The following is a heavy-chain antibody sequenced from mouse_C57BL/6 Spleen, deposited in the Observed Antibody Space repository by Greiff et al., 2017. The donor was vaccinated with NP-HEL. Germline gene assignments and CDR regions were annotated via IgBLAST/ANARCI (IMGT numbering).Heavy chain of an antibody. V-gene: IGHV1-76*01. CDR3: AREGIYYYGSSYAMDY. D-gene: IGHD1-1*01. CDR2: IYPGSGNT. Sequence: QVQLKESGAELVRPGASVKLSCKASGYTFTDYYINWVKQRPGQGLEWIARIYPGSGNTYYNEKFKGKATLTAEKSSSTAYMQLSSLTSEDSAVYFCAREGIYYYGSSYAMDYWGQGTSVTVSS. CDR1: GYTFTDYY. J-gene: IGHJ4*01.